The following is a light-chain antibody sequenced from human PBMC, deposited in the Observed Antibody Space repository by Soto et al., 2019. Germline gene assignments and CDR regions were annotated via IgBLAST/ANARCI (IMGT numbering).Light chain of an antibody. J-gene: IGLJ1*01. CDR2: EVS. V-gene: IGLV2-14*01. CDR3: SSYTRSSPYV. Sequence: QSVLTQPASVSGSPGQSITISRTGTSSDVGGYNYVSWYQQHPGKAPKLMIYEVSTRPSGVSNRFSGSKSGNTASLTISGLQAEDEADYYCSSYTRSSPYVFGTGTTLTVL. CDR1: SSDVGGYNY.